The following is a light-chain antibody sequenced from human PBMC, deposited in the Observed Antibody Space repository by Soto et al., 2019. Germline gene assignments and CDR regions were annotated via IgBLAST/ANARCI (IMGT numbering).Light chain of an antibody. J-gene: IGLJ1*01. Sequence: LTEPASWSVSPGQSITISCTGTSSNVGSYKLVSWYQQHPGKAPKLMIFEVNKRPSGVSNRFSGSKSGNTASLTISGLKVEDEADYYCCSSGGSPTYVFGTGTKVNVL. V-gene: IGLV2-23*02. CDR1: SSNVGSYKL. CDR2: EVN. CDR3: CSSGGSPTYV.